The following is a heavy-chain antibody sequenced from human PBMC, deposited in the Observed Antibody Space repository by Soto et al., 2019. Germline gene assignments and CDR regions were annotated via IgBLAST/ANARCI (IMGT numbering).Heavy chain of an antibody. Sequence: EVQLVESGGGLVQPGGSLRLSCAASGFTVSSNYMSWVRQAPGKGLEWVSVIYSGGSTYYADSVKGRFTISRDNSKNTLYLQMNSLRAEDTAVYYCARAHVLRYFVWSYYFDYWGQGTLVTVSS. CDR1: GFTVSSNY. CDR3: ARAHVLRYFVWSYYFDY. CDR2: IYSGGST. V-gene: IGHV3-66*01. D-gene: IGHD3-9*01. J-gene: IGHJ4*02.